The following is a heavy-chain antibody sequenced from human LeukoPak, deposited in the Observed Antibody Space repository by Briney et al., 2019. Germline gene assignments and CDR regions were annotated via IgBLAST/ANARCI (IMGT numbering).Heavy chain of an antibody. CDR1: GVSISSSSYY. D-gene: IGHD6-13*01. CDR2: IYYSGST. Sequence: SETLSLTCTVSGVSISSSSYYWVWIRQPPGKGLDWIGCIYYSGSTYYNPSLKSRVTISVDTYKNQFSLKVSSVTAGDTAVYYCARGYSSSWYRFDHWGQGTMVTVSS. V-gene: IGHV4-39*07. J-gene: IGHJ4*02. CDR3: ARGYSSSWYRFDH.